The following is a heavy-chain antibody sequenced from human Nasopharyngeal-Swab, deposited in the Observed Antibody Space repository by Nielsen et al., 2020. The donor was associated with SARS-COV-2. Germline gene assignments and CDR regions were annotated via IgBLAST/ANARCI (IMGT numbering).Heavy chain of an antibody. CDR1: GFTFTNYW. Sequence: GGSLRLSCAASGFTFTNYWMTWVRQAPGKGLEWVANIKQDGSKKNYVDSVQGRFTISRDSAKNTLYLQMDSLRAEDTAVYYCARDVGGRDNYWGQGALVTVSS. CDR2: IKQDGSKK. D-gene: IGHD2-15*01. CDR3: ARDVGGRDNY. V-gene: IGHV3-7*01. J-gene: IGHJ4*02.